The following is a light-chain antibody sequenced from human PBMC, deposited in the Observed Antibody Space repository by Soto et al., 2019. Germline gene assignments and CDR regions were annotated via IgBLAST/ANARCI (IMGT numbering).Light chain of an antibody. Sequence: IVMTQSPATLSVSPGERATLSCRASQNVYSNVAWYQQRPGQAPRLLIYRASTRAPGIPARFSGSGSGTEFTLTINSLQSEDFTVYSCLQYHNLWAFGQGTKVDIK. V-gene: IGKV3-15*01. CDR2: RAS. CDR1: QNVYSN. J-gene: IGKJ1*01. CDR3: LQYHNLWA.